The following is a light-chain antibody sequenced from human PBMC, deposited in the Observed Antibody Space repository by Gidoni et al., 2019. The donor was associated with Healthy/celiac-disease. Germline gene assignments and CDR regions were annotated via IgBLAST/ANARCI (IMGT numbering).Light chain of an antibody. Sequence: EIVLTQSPATRSLSPGERATLSCRASQSVSSYLAWYQQKHGQAPMLRIYDASKRAPGIPARCSGSGSGTDFTLTSSRLEHEDFAVYYWKQSSNWPTFGHGTKVEIK. CDR2: DAS. CDR1: QSVSSY. V-gene: IGKV3-11*01. CDR3: KQSSNWPT. J-gene: IGKJ3*01.